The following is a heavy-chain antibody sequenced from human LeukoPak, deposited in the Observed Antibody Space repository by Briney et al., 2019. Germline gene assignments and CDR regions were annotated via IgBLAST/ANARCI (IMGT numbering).Heavy chain of an antibody. D-gene: IGHD6-13*01. CDR1: GFTFDDYA. CDR3: AKGLYSSSWYYFDY. Sequence: GRSLRLPCAASGFTFDDYAMHWVQQAPGKGLEWVSGISWNSGSIGYADSVKGRFTISRDNAKNSLYLQMNSLRAEDTALYYCAKGLYSSSWYYFDYWGQGTLVTVSS. J-gene: IGHJ4*02. V-gene: IGHV3-9*01. CDR2: ISWNSGSI.